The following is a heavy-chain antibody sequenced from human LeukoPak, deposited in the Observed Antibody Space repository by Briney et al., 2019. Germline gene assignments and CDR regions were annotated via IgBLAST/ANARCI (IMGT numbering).Heavy chain of an antibody. V-gene: IGHV3-23*01. CDR2: ISGSGGST. Sequence: GGSLRLSCAASGFTFSSYAMSWVRQAPGKGLEWVSAISGSGGSTYCADSVKGRFTISRDNSKNTLYLQMNSLRAEDTAVYYCAKTESYYDSSGYRTDDAFDIWGQGTMVTVSS. D-gene: IGHD3-22*01. CDR1: GFTFSSYA. J-gene: IGHJ3*02. CDR3: AKTESYYDSSGYRTDDAFDI.